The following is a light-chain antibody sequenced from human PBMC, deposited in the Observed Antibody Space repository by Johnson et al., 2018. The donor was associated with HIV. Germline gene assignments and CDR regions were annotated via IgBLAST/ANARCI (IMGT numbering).Light chain of an antibody. CDR3: GPWDSSLSAGYV. CDR2: ENN. Sequence: QSVLTQPPSVSAAPGQKVTISCSGSSSNIGNNYVSWYQQLPGTAPKLLIYENNKRPSGIPDRFSGSKSGTSATLGITGLQTGAEADYYCGPWDSSLSAGYVFGTGTKVTFL. V-gene: IGLV1-51*02. J-gene: IGLJ1*01. CDR1: SSNIGNNY.